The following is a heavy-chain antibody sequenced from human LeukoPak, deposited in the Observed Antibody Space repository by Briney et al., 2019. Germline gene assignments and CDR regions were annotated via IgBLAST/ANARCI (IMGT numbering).Heavy chain of an antibody. CDR3: ARDLGIYGDYAFDI. Sequence: SETLSLTCTVSGGSISSYYWSWIRQPPGKGLEWIGYIYYSGSTNYNPSLKSRVTISVDTSKNQFSLKLSSVTAADTAVYYCARDLGIYGDYAFDIWGQGIMVTVSS. CDR2: IYYSGST. J-gene: IGHJ3*02. D-gene: IGHD4-17*01. V-gene: IGHV4-59*01. CDR1: GGSISSYY.